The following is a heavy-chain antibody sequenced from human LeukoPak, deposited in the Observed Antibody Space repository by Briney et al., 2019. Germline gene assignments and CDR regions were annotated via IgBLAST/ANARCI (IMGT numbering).Heavy chain of an antibody. CDR3: ARGGPRRDGYNLDY. V-gene: IGHV3-11*06. J-gene: IGHJ4*02. Sequence: PGGSLRLSCAASGFTSSDYYMSWIRQAPGKGLEWVSYISSSSSYTNYADSVKGRFTISRDNAKNSLYLQMNSLRAEDTAVYYCARGGPRRDGYNLDYWGQGTLVTVSS. D-gene: IGHD5-24*01. CDR2: ISSSSSYT. CDR1: GFTSSDYY.